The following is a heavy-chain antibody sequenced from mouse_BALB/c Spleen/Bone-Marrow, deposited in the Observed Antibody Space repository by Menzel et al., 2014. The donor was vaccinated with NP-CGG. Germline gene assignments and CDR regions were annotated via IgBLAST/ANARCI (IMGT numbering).Heavy chain of an antibody. CDR3: ARFPMDY. V-gene: IGHV7-3*02. Sequence: EAKEVESGGGLVQPGVSLRLSCTTSGFTFTDYYMSLVRQPPGKALEWLAFIRNKAYGYTTEYSASVRGRFTISRDNSQSILYLQMNTLRAEDSATYYCARFPMDYWGQGTSVTVSS. CDR1: GFTFTDYY. CDR2: IRNKAYGYTT. J-gene: IGHJ4*01.